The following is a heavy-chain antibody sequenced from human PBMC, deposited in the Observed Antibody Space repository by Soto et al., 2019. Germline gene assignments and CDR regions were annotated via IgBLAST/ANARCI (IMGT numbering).Heavy chain of an antibody. CDR2: TIPVFNTA. V-gene: IGHV1-69*06. CDR1: GGTLSDHG. D-gene: IGHD3-10*01. J-gene: IGHJ3*02. Sequence: QVQLEQSGAEVKKPGSSVKVSCKASGGTLSDHGVAWLRQAPGQGLEWMGGTIPVFNTAKYAQKFQGRVTVTADKFTNIAYVDLSSLRSADTAFYFCARGVYGSGNYYTGPSAFDIWGQGTMVIVSS. CDR3: ARGVYGSGNYYTGPSAFDI.